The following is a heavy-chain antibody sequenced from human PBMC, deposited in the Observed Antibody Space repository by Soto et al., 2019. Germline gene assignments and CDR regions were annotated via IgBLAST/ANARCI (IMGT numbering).Heavy chain of an antibody. J-gene: IGHJ4*02. CDR1: GFTFSNAW. V-gene: IGHV3-15*07. CDR2: IKSKTDGGTT. Sequence: GGSLRLSCAASGFTFSNAWMNWVRQAPGKGLEWVGHIKSKTDGGTTDYAAPVKGRFTISRDDSKNTLYLQMNSLKTEDTAVYYCTQEGGGVVTAFDYWGQGTLVTVSS. CDR3: TQEGGGVVTAFDY. D-gene: IGHD3-3*01.